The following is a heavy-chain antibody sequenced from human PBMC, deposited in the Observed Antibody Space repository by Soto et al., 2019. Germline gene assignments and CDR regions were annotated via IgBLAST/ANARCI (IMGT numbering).Heavy chain of an antibody. Sequence: SVKVSCKTSGYTFTSYGISWVRQAPGRGLEWMGWISAYNGNTNYAQKLQGRVTMTTDTSTSTAYMELRSLRSDDTAVYYCARDWGRLRWELAPPLRGNARPDEYYYYGMDVWGQGTTVTVSS. CDR2: ISAYNGNT. CDR1: GYTFTSYG. D-gene: IGHD4-17*01. CDR3: ARDWGRLRWELAPPLRGNARPDEYYYYGMDV. J-gene: IGHJ6*02. V-gene: IGHV1-18*04.